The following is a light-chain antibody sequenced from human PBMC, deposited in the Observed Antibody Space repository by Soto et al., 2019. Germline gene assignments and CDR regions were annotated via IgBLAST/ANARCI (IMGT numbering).Light chain of an antibody. CDR2: GAS. V-gene: IGKV3-20*01. Sequence: EIVLTQSPGTLSLSPGERATLSCRASQSVGSTYLAWYQQKPGQAPRLLIYGASSRATGIPDRFSGSGSGTDFTLTIFRLEPEDIAVYYCQQYGSSPWTFGQGTKVEIK. CDR1: QSVGSTY. CDR3: QQYGSSPWT. J-gene: IGKJ1*01.